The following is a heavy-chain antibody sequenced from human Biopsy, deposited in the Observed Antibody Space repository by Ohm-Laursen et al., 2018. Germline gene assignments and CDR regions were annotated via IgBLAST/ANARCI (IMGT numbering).Heavy chain of an antibody. CDR3: ARIPILVVPAAIVYRHRRHLQGLDV. CDR1: GFSLNTRGMS. CDR2: IDLADAK. J-gene: IGHJ6*02. D-gene: IGHD2-2*02. Sequence: TQTLTLTCTLSGFSLNTRGMSVTWIRQPPGKALEWLARIDLADAKFYNGSLKTRLTISKDTSENHVVLTLSDVDPVDTATYYCARIPILVVPAAIVYRHRRHLQGLDVWGQGTTVIVSS. V-gene: IGHV2-70*16.